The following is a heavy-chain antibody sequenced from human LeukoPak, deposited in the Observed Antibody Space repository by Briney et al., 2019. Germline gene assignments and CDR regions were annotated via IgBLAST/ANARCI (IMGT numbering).Heavy chain of an antibody. J-gene: IGHJ1*01. CDR3: ARVRYCSSTSCYIDGYFQH. Sequence: GASVKVSCKASGYTFTGYYMHWVRQAPGQGLEWMGRINPNSGGTNYAQKFQGRVTMTRDTSISTAYMELSRLRSDDTAVYYCARVRYCSSTSCYIDGYFQHWGQGTLVTVSS. CDR2: INPNSGGT. V-gene: IGHV1-2*06. D-gene: IGHD2-2*01. CDR1: GYTFTGYY.